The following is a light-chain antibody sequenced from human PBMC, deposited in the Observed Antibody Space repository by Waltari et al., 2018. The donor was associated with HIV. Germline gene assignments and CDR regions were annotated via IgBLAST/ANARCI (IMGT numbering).Light chain of an antibody. CDR2: TNN. CDR3: ASWDDSLNGYV. J-gene: IGLJ1*01. Sequence: QSVLTQPPSTSGTPGQRVTISCSGSSSNIGSNYISWYRQVPGTTPKLPMYTNNRLPSGGPDRFAGYRSGTSASLAISGLRSGDEADYYCASWDDSLNGYVFGTGTKVTVL. V-gene: IGLV1-47*01. CDR1: SSNIGSNY.